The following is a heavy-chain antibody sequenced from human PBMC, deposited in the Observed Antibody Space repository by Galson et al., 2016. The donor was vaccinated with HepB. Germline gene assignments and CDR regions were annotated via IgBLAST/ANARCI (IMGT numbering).Heavy chain of an antibody. CDR1: GYAISSGYDY. V-gene: IGHV4-38-2*02. D-gene: IGHD2-21*01. Sequence: ETLSLTCTVSGYAISSGYDYWGWIRQPPGKGLEWIASADQSGRTYYNPSLKSRVTISVDTSKNQFSLKLNSLTAADTAVFYCVRSGDSGAFDFWGQGTLVTVSS. J-gene: IGHJ3*01. CDR2: ADQSGRT. CDR3: VRSGDSGAFDF.